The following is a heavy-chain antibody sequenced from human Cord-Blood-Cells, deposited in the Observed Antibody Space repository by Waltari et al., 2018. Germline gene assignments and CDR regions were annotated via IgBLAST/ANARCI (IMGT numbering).Heavy chain of an antibody. V-gene: IGHV1-69*12. CDR3: ASPSIAARRGAFDI. CDR2: IIPSCGTA. CDR1: GGTFSSYA. J-gene: IGHJ3*02. D-gene: IGHD6-6*01. Sequence: QVQLVQSGAEVKKPGSSVKVSCKASGGTFSSYAISWVRQAPGQGLEWMGGIIPSCGTANDARKFQGRVTITADESTSTAYMELSRLRSEDTAVYYCASPSIAARRGAFDIWGQGTMVTVSS.